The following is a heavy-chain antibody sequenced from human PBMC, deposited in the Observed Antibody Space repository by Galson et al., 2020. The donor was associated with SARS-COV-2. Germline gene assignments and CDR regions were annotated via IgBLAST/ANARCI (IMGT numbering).Heavy chain of an antibody. CDR2: IYYTGST. Sequence: ETSETLSLTCTVSGASISRSTYYWGWIRQPPGKGLEWIGSIYYTGSTYYNPSLKSRVTVSVDTSKSQFSLKLSSVTAADTAIYYCARHGISGLATIAYWGQGTLVTVSS. D-gene: IGHD1-26*01. V-gene: IGHV4-39*01. J-gene: IGHJ4*02. CDR1: GASISRSTYY. CDR3: ARHGISGLATIAY.